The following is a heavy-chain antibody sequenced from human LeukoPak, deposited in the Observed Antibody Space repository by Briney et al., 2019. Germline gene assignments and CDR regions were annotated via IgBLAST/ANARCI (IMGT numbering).Heavy chain of an antibody. CDR2: MNPNSGNT. D-gene: IGHD3-3*01. Sequence: GASGKVSRKASVYTFTSYDINWVRQATGQGLEWMGWMNPNSGNTGYAQKFQGRVTMTRNTSISTAYMELSCLRSEDTAVYYCSRGRFLEWLLSDGDYWGQGTLVTVSS. V-gene: IGHV1-8*01. CDR3: SRGRFLEWLLSDGDY. CDR1: VYTFTSYD. J-gene: IGHJ4*02.